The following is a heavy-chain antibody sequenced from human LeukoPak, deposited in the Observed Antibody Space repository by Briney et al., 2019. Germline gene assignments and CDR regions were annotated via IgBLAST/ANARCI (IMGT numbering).Heavy chain of an antibody. J-gene: IGHJ4*02. CDR3: ARVTGYMVEDYFDY. CDR2: IYYSGST. Sequence: SETLSLTCTVSSGSISSYHWSWIRQPPGKGLEWLGYIYYSGSTNYNPSLKSRVTISVDASKNQFSLRLSSVTAADTAVYYCARVTGYMVEDYFDYWGQGTLVTVSS. D-gene: IGHD5-12*01. CDR1: SGSISSYH. V-gene: IGHV4-59*01.